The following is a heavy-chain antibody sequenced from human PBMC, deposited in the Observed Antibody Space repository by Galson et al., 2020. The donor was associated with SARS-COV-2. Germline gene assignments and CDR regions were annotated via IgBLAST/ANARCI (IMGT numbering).Heavy chain of an antibody. CDR1: GFTFSSYE. CDR3: ARGYYYYDSSGYYDLDS. CDR2: ISSSDTTR. J-gene: IGHJ4*02. Sequence: GESLKISCAASGFTFSSYEMNWVRQAPGKGLEWVSYISSSDTTRDYADSVKGRFTISRDNAKNSLYLQMSSLRAEDTAVYYCARGYYYYDSSGYYDLDSWVQGTLVTVSS. V-gene: IGHV3-48*03. D-gene: IGHD3-22*01.